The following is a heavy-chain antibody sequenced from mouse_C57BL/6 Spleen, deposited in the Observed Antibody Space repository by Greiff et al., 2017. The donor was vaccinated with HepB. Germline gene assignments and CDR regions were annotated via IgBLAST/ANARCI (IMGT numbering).Heavy chain of an antibody. D-gene: IGHD4-1*01. CDR3: ARDELGRDYFDY. CDR1: GYSITSGYY. J-gene: IGHJ2*01. CDR2: ISYDGSN. V-gene: IGHV3-6*01. Sequence: EVQRVESGPGLVKPSQSLSLTCSVTGYSITSGYYWNWIRQFPGNKLEWMGYISYDGSNNYNPSLKNRISITRDTSKNQFFLKLNSVTTEDTATYYCARDELGRDYFDYWGQGTTLTVSS.